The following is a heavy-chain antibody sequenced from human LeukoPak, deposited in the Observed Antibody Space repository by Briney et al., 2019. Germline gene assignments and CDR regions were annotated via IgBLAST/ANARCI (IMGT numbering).Heavy chain of an antibody. Sequence: GGSLRLSCAASGFTFSRYAMHWVRQAPGKGLEWVALISYDGTNKYYTDSVRGRFTISRDNAKNSLYLQMDSLRAEDTAVYYCARDRIGGEEYWGQGTLVTVSS. CDR1: GFTFSRYA. V-gene: IGHV3-30-3*01. J-gene: IGHJ4*02. CDR2: ISYDGTNK. D-gene: IGHD3-16*01. CDR3: ARDRIGGEEY.